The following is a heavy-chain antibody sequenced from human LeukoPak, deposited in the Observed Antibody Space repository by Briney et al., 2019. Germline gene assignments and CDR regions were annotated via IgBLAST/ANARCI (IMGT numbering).Heavy chain of an antibody. D-gene: IGHD6-13*01. V-gene: IGHV3-7*03. Sequence: PGGSLRLSCEASGFTFSSYWMSWVRQAPGKGLGWVANIKQDGSEKYYVDSVKGRFTISRDNAKNSLYLQMNSLRAEDTAVYYCARVVIAAAGTEYFDYWGQGTLVTVSS. CDR2: IKQDGSEK. CDR3: ARVVIAAAGTEYFDY. J-gene: IGHJ4*02. CDR1: GFTFSSYW.